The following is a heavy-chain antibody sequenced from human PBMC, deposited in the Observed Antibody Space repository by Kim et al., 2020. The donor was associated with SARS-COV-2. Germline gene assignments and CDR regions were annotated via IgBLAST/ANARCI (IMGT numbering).Heavy chain of an antibody. D-gene: IGHD6-13*01. CDR3: ARAAGYSSSWISSYFDY. J-gene: IGHJ4*02. Sequence: SVKVSCKASGGTFSSYAISWVRQAPGQGLEWMGRIIPILGIANYAQKFQGRVTITADKSTSTAYMELSSLRSEDTAVYYCARAAGYSSSWISSYFDYGGQGTLVTDSS. V-gene: IGHV1-69*04. CDR1: GGTFSSYA. CDR2: IIPILGIA.